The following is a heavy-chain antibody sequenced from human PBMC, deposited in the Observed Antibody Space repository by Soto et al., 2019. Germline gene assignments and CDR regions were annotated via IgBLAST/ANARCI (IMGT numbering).Heavy chain of an antibody. CDR2: IYSGGST. V-gene: IGHV3-53*01. D-gene: IGHD3-22*01. Sequence: GGSLRLSCAASGFTVSSNYMSWVRQAPGKGLEWVSVIYSGGSTYYADSVKGRFTISRDNSKNTLYLQMNSLRAEDTAVYYCARDLKADSSGYLHNWFDPWGQGTLVTVSS. J-gene: IGHJ5*02. CDR1: GFTVSSNY. CDR3: ARDLKADSSGYLHNWFDP.